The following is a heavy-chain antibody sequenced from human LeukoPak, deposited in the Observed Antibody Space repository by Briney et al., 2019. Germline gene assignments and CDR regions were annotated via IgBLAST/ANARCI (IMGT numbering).Heavy chain of an antibody. CDR2: FDPEDGET. J-gene: IGHJ4*02. CDR1: GDTLTELS. Sequence: ASVKVSCKVSGDTLTELSMYWVRQAPGKWLEWMGGFDPEDGETIYAQKFQGRVTMTEDTSTDTAYMELSSLRSEDTAVYYCALGELEFDYWGQGTLVTVSS. CDR3: ALGELEFDY. D-gene: IGHD3-16*01. V-gene: IGHV1-24*01.